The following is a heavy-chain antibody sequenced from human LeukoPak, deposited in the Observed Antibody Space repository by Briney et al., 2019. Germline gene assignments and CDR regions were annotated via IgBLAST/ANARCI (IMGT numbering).Heavy chain of an antibody. Sequence: SGGSLRLSCVASGFTFSKYGMHWVRQAPGKGLEWVAVISYDGNNKYYADSVKGRFTISRDNSNNTLYLQMESLKTEDTAVYYCARPADLDYWGQGTLVTVSS. CDR1: GFTFSKYG. V-gene: IGHV3-30*03. CDR3: ARPADLDY. CDR2: ISYDGNNK. J-gene: IGHJ4*02.